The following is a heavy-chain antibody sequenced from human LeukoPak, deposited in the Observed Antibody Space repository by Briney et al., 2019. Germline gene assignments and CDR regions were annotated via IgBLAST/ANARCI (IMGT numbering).Heavy chain of an antibody. CDR2: ISGDGGST. Sequence: GGSRRLSFPAPGSTLVDYARTWVLQAPGKGLRWFYLISGDGGSTYYADSVKGRFTISRGNSKNSLYLQMNSLRTEDTALYYCAKSGRVGADFDYWGQGTLVTVFS. CDR1: GSTLVDYA. CDR3: AKSGRVGADFDY. V-gene: IGHV3-43*02. J-gene: IGHJ4*02. D-gene: IGHD1-26*01.